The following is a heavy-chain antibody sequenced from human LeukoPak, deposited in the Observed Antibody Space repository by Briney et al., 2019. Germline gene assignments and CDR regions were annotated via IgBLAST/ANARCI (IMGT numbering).Heavy chain of an antibody. Sequence: GGSLRLSCTASGLAFDEHGMSWVRQVPGKGLEWVSGINWSGKSTAYTDPFRGRFTISRDNAKNSLYLQMDSLRAEDTALYYCARAPITSPFYFDYWGQGALVTVTS. D-gene: IGHD2-2*01. CDR3: ARAPITSPFYFDY. CDR2: INWSGKST. J-gene: IGHJ4*02. CDR1: GLAFDEHG. V-gene: IGHV3-20*04.